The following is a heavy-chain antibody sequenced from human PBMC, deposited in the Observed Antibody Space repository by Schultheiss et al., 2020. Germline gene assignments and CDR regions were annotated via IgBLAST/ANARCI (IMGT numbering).Heavy chain of an antibody. J-gene: IGHJ6*02. CDR3: ARVFCSGGSCYHRGYYYYGMDV. CDR2: IWYDGSNK. Sequence: GGSLRLSCAASGFTFSSYSMNWVRQAPGKGLEWVAVIWYDGSNKYYADSVKGRFTISRDNSKNTLYLQMNSLRAEDTAVYYCARVFCSGGSCYHRGYYYYGMDVWGQGTTVTVSS. V-gene: IGHV3-33*08. CDR1: GFTFSSYS. D-gene: IGHD2-15*01.